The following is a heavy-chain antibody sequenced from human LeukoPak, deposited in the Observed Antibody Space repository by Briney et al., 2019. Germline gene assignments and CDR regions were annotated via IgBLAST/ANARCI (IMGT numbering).Heavy chain of an antibody. CDR3: ARSHSCSSTSCYFGRWFEDAFDI. V-gene: IGHV3-30-3*01. J-gene: IGHJ3*02. Sequence: GGSLRLSCAASGFTFSSYAMHWVRQAPGKGLEWVAVISYDGSDKYYADSVKGRFTISRDNSKNTLYLQMNSLRAEDTAVYYCARSHSCSSTSCYFGRWFEDAFDIWGQGTMVTVSS. CDR1: GFTFSSYA. CDR2: ISYDGSDK. D-gene: IGHD2-2*01.